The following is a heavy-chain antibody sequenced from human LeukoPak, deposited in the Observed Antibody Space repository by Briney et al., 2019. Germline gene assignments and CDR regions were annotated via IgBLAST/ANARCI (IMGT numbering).Heavy chain of an antibody. Sequence: GGSLRLSCAASGFTFSSYSMNWVRQAPGKGLEWVSSISSSSSYIYYADSVKGRFTIARDNAKNSLYLQMNSLRAEDTAVYYCARDRSTGTTLRNYYFDYWGQGTLVTVSS. D-gene: IGHD1-7*01. CDR1: GFTFSSYS. J-gene: IGHJ4*02. V-gene: IGHV3-21*01. CDR3: ARDRSTGTTLRNYYFDY. CDR2: ISSSSSYI.